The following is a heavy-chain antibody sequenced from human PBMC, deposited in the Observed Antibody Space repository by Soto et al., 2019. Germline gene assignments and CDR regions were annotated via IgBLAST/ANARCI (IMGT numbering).Heavy chain of an antibody. D-gene: IGHD2-8*01. CDR2: ISGSGGSP. Sequence: PGGSLRLSCAASGFSFSTYTMSWVRRAPGKGLEWASAISGSGGSPSYADSVQGRFTISRDNPKKTLYLQMNSLRAEDTAVYYCAKARCTTSNCYVPAYWGQGTLVTVSS. V-gene: IGHV3-23*01. CDR3: AKARCTTSNCYVPAY. CDR1: GFSFSTYT. J-gene: IGHJ4*02.